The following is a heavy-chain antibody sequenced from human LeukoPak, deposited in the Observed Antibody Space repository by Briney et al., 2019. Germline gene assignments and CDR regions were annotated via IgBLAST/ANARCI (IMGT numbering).Heavy chain of an antibody. D-gene: IGHD3-10*01. J-gene: IGHJ4*02. CDR1: GGSISNHY. CDR3: ASLPYNSGTHNDY. V-gene: IGHV4-59*11. Sequence: SETLSLTCTVSGGSISNHYWSWIRQPPGKGLERIGYIYYSGSTNYNPSLKSRVTISEDTSKNQFSLRLSSVTAADTAVYYCASLPYNSGTHNDYWGQGTLVTVSS. CDR2: IYYSGST.